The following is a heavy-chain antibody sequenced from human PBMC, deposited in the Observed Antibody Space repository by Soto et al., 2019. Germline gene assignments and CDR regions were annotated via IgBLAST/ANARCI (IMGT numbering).Heavy chain of an antibody. CDR2: ISHDGNVQ. CDR3: ANGGEGGTEEYYYYCLDV. D-gene: IGHD1-1*01. V-gene: IGHV3-30*18. Sequence: RLVESGGGVVQPGRSLRLSCTASGFVFSNYGMHWVRQAPGKGPEWVAFISHDGNVQYYGDSVKGRFNISRDNSKNKLYLQMHRLSIEETAVFYCANGGEGGTEEYYYYCLDVWGQGTTVSVSS. J-gene: IGHJ6*02. CDR1: GFVFSNYG.